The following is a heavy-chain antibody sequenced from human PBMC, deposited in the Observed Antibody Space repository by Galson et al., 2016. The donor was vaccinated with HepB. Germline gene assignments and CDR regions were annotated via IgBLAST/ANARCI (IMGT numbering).Heavy chain of an antibody. CDR1: GYTFNTYN. J-gene: IGHJ4*02. CDR2: IKPSGGNT. CDR3: ARELDHSFYFDP. Sequence: SVKVSCKASGYTFNTYNMHWVRQAPGQGLEWMGIIKPSGGNTIYAQKFQDRITMTRDTSTSTVYMELISLRSEDTAVYYCARELDHSFYFDPWGQGTLVTVSS. V-gene: IGHV1-46*02. D-gene: IGHD1-14*01.